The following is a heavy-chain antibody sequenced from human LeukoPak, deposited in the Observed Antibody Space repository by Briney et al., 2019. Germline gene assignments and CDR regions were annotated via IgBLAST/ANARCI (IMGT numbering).Heavy chain of an antibody. V-gene: IGHV4-34*01. J-gene: IGHJ4*02. CDR1: GGSFSGYS. D-gene: IGHD3-22*01. CDR3: ARGPTYYYDSSGPVDY. CDR2: MSHSGYP. Sequence: PSETLSLTCAVYGGSFSGYSWTWIRQPPGKGLEWIGEMSHSGYPNYNPSLKSRVAISVDTSKNQFSLKLSSVTAADTAVYYCARGPTYYYDSSGPVDYWGQGTLVTVSS.